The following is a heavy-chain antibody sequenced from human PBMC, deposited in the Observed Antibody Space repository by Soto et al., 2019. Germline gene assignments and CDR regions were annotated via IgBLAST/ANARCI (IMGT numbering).Heavy chain of an antibody. V-gene: IGHV4-59*08. CDR3: TSLTRRGWFDY. J-gene: IGHJ5*01. CDR2: IYYSGST. D-gene: IGHD7-27*01. CDR1: GGSISRYY. Sequence: SETLSLTCTVSGGSISRYYWSWIRQPPGKGLEWIGYIYYSGSTNYNPSPKSRATISIDTSKNQFSLKLSSVTAADTAVYYCTSLTRRGWFDYWGQGTLVTVSS.